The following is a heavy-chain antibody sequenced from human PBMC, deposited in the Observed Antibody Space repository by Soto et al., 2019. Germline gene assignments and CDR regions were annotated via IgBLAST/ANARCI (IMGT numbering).Heavy chain of an antibody. CDR3: ARDQTDSGGYSDS. D-gene: IGHD3-22*01. V-gene: IGHV3-33*01. CDR2: IWNDGSNE. CDR1: GFPFSSYG. J-gene: IGHJ4*02. Sequence: QVQLVESGGGVVQPGGSLRLSCEASGFPFSSYGIHWVRQAPGKELEWLAIIWNDGSNEYYADSVKGRFTISRDNSKNTVYLQVSNLRAEDTAVYFCARDQTDSGGYSDSWGQGTLVTVSS.